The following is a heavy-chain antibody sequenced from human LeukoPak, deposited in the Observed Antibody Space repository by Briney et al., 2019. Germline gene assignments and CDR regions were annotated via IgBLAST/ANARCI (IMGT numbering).Heavy chain of an antibody. J-gene: IGHJ5*02. D-gene: IGHD2-2*01. Sequence: ASVKVSCKASGYTFTSYGISWVRQAPGQGLEWMGWISAYNGNTNYAQKLQGRVTMTTDTSTSTAYMELRSLRSDDTAVYYCARDRRRYCSSTSCYWFDPWGQGTLVTVSS. CDR3: ARDRRRYCSSTSCYWFDP. CDR1: GYTFTSYG. CDR2: ISAYNGNT. V-gene: IGHV1-18*01.